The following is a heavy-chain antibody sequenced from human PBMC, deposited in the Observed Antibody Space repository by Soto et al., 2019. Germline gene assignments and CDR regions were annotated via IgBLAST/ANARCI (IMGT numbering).Heavy chain of an antibody. V-gene: IGHV3-23*01. D-gene: IGHD3-10*01. CDR2: ISGSGSTT. CDR3: ANERLWLIMVVIGALEF. J-gene: IGHJ3*01. Sequence: VQLLESGGGLVQPGGSLRLSCAASGFSFNNHAMTWVRQAPGKGLEWVSGISGSGSTTHYADSVKGRFTISRDNSTDTLYRPMNSVRPDDSAVWYCANERLWLIMVVIGALEFWGLWPVLSFPS. CDR1: GFSFNNHA.